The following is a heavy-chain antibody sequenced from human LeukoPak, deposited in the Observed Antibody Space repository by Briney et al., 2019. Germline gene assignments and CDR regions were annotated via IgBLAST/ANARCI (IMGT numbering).Heavy chain of an antibody. CDR3: AREARSGWSDYYYYMDV. J-gene: IGHJ6*03. D-gene: IGHD6-19*01. CDR2: IYYSGST. CDR1: GGSISSYY. Sequence: PSETLSLTCTVSGGSISSYYWSWIRRPPGKGLEWIGYIYYSGSTNYNPSLKSRVTISVDTSKNQFSLKLSSVTAADTAVYYCAREARSGWSDYYYYMDVWGKGTTVTVSS. V-gene: IGHV4-59*01.